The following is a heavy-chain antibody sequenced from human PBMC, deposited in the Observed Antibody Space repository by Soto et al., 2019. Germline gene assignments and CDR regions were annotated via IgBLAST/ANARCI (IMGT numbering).Heavy chain of an antibody. CDR1: GGSISSYY. CDR2: IYYSGST. CDR3: ARVKRLLGRTYYYYGMDV. Sequence: SETLSLTCTVSGGSISSYYWSWIRQPPGKGLEWIGYIYYSGSTNYNPSLKSRVTISVDTSKNQFSLKLSSVTAADTAVYYCARVKRLLGRTYYYYGMDVWGQGTTVTVSS. V-gene: IGHV4-59*01. J-gene: IGHJ6*02. D-gene: IGHD2-15*01.